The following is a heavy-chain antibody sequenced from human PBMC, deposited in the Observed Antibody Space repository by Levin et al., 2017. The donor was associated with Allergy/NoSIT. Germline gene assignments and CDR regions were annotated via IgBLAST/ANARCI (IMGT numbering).Heavy chain of an antibody. CDR3: ARLIGHGLGY. J-gene: IGHJ4*02. Sequence: PGGSLRLSCAASGITVSSNDMTWVRQGPGKGLEWVSVINSGGGTNYADSVKGRFTISRDNSKNTLYLQMNSLRAEDTAVYYCARLIGHGLGYWGQGTLVTVSS. D-gene: IGHD2/OR15-2a*01. V-gene: IGHV3-53*01. CDR1: GITVSSND. CDR2: INSGGGT.